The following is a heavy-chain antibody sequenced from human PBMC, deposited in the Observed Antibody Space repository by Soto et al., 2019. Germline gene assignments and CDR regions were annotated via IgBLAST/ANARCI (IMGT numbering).Heavy chain of an antibody. CDR2: INPYNGNT. CDR3: ARDTAMALPDA. J-gene: IGHJ4*02. V-gene: IGHV1-18*01. Sequence: HVQLVQSGTEVKKPGASVKVSCKASGYTFTSYAISWVRQAPGQGLEWMGWINPYNGNTNYAQKLQGRVTMTTDTSTSTAYMELRSLRSDDTAVYYCARDTAMALPDAWGQGTLVTVSS. CDR1: GYTFTSYA. D-gene: IGHD5-18*01.